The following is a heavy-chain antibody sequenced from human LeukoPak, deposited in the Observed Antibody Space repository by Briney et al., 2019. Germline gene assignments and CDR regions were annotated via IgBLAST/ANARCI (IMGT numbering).Heavy chain of an antibody. CDR1: GLTVNNNY. D-gene: IGHD3-22*01. V-gene: IGHV3-23*01. Sequence: GGSLRLSCAASGLTVNNNYMNWFRQAPGKGLEWVSAISGSGGSTYYADSVKGRFTISRDNSKNTLYLQMNSLRAEDTAVYYCAKGYGSGYYYVPGNIRGQGTLVTVSS. J-gene: IGHJ4*02. CDR3: AKGYGSGYYYVPGNI. CDR2: ISGSGGST.